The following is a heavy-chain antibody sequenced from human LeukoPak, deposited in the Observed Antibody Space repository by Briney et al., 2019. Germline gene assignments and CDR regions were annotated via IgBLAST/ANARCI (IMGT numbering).Heavy chain of an antibody. J-gene: IGHJ6*03. CDR2: IYHSGST. CDR3: ARVLRYFDWSPGYMDV. CDR1: GYSISSGYY. V-gene: IGHV4-38-2*01. Sequence: SETLSLTCAVSGYSISSGYYWGWIRQPPGKGLEWTGSIYHSGSTYYNPSLKSRVTISVDTSKNQFSLKLSSVTAADTAVYYCARVLRYFDWSPGYMDVWGKGTTVTVSS. D-gene: IGHD3-9*01.